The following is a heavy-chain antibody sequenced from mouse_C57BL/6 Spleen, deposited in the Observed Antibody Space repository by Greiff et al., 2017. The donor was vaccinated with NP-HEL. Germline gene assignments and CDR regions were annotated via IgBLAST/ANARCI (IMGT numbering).Heavy chain of an antibody. V-gene: IGHV1-64*01. J-gene: IGHJ1*03. D-gene: IGHD1-1*01. Sequence: QVQLQQPGAELVKPGASVKLSCKASGYTFTSYWMHWVKQRPGQGLEWIGMIHPNSGSTNYNEKFKSKATLTVDKSSSTAYMQRSSLTSEDSAVYYGDSHYGSSYGWYFDVWGTGTTVTVAS. CDR2: IHPNSGST. CDR1: GYTFTSYW. CDR3: DSHYGSSYGWYFDV.